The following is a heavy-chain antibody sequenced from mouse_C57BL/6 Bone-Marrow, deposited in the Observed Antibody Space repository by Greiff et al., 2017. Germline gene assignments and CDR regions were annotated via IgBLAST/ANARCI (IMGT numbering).Heavy chain of an antibody. J-gene: IGHJ3*01. CDR3: AIYYYGSSYVEFAY. CDR2: IYPRSGNT. Sequence: QVHVKQSGAELARPGASVKLSCKASGYTFTSYGISWVKQRTGQGLEWIGEIYPRSGNTYYNEKFKGTATLPADKSSSTAYMELRSLTSEDSAVYFGAIYYYGSSYVEFAYWGQGTLVTVSA. CDR1: GYTFTSYG. D-gene: IGHD1-1*01. V-gene: IGHV1-81*01.